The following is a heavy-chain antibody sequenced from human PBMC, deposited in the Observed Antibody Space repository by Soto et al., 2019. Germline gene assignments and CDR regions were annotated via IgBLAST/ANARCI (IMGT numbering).Heavy chain of an antibody. V-gene: IGHV4-39*01. CDR2: IYYSGST. J-gene: IGHJ5*02. D-gene: IGHD2-2*02. Sequence: SETLSVSCTVSGGSISRSTYYWGWILQPPGKGLEWIGSIYYSGSTYYRPSLKSRVTISVDTSKNQFSLKLSSVTAADTAVYYCARQVPAAIRLGWFDPWGQGTLVTVS. CDR1: GGSISRSTYY. CDR3: ARQVPAAIRLGWFDP.